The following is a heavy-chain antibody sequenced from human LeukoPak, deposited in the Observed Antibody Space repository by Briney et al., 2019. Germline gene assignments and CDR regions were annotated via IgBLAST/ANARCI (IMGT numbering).Heavy chain of an antibody. CDR3: ARMAVAGNYYYYGMDV. V-gene: IGHV4-59*08. CDR2: IYYSGST. CDR1: GGSISSYY. J-gene: IGHJ6*02. D-gene: IGHD6-19*01. Sequence: PSETLSLTCTVSGGSISSYYWSWIRQPPGKGLEWIGYIYYSGSTNYNPSLKSRVTISVDTSKNQFSLKLSSVTAADTAVYYCARMAVAGNYYYYGMDVWGQGTTVTVSS.